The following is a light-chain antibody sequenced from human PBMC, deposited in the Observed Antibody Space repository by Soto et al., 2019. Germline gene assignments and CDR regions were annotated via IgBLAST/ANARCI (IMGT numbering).Light chain of an antibody. J-gene: IGKJ3*01. V-gene: IGKV3-20*01. CDR3: QLYDSSSLFS. Sequence: EIVLTQSPGTLSLSPGERATLSCRASQSVSSNYLAWYRQTPGQAPRLLISGAPSRATGIPDRFSGSGSGTDFTLTISRLEPEDFAVYYCQLYDSSSLFSFGPGTKVEVK. CDR2: GAP. CDR1: QSVSSNY.